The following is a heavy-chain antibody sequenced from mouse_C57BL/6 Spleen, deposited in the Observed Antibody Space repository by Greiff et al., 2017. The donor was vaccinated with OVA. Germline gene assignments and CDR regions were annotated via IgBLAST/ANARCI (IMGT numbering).Heavy chain of an antibody. V-gene: IGHV1-80*01. D-gene: IGHD2-1*01. CDR3: GRGGNCLFAY. CDR1: GYAFSSYW. Sequence: VVESGASVKISCKASGYAFSSYWMNCVKQRPGQGLEWIGQIYPGDGDTNYNGKFKGQATLTADKSSSTAYMPLSSLTSEDFAVYFCGRGGNCLFAYRGQGTLVTGSA. J-gene: IGHJ3*01. CDR2: IYPGDGDT.